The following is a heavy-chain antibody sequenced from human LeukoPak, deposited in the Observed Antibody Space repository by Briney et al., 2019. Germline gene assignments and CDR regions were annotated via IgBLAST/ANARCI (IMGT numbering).Heavy chain of an antibody. CDR3: ARDGAAGYSPFDY. V-gene: IGHV3-53*01. D-gene: IGHD5-18*01. CDR2: IYSGGST. Sequence: GESLRLSCAASGFAFNTYSMNWVRQAPGKGLEWVSVIYSGGSTYYADSVKGRFTISRDNSKNTLYLQMNSLRAEDTAVYYCARDGAAGYSPFDYWGQGTLVTVSS. CDR1: GFAFNTYS. J-gene: IGHJ4*02.